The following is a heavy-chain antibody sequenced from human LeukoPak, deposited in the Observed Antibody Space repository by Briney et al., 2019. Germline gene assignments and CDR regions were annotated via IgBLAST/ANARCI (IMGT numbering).Heavy chain of an antibody. V-gene: IGHV3-48*04. CDR2: ISSSGSTI. Sequence: GGSLRLSCAASGFTFSSYGMHWVRQAPGKGLEWVSYISSSGSTIYYADSVKGRFTISRDNAKNSLYLQMNSLRAEDTAVYYCARDSGRSAFDIWGQGTMVTVSS. J-gene: IGHJ3*02. CDR1: GFTFSSYG. D-gene: IGHD2-15*01. CDR3: ARDSGRSAFDI.